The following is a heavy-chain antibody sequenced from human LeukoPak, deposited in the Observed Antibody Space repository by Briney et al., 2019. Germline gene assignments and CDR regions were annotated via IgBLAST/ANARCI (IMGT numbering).Heavy chain of an antibody. D-gene: IGHD3-16*01. Sequence: QPGGSLRLSCAASGFTFRSYGMHWVRQAPGKGLEWVAVISYDGTNKYYADSVKGRFTISRDNSKNTLYLQMNSLRAEDTAVYYCAKDRLAGGNYYFDYWGQGTLVTVSS. J-gene: IGHJ4*02. CDR2: ISYDGTNK. CDR1: GFTFRSYG. V-gene: IGHV3-30*18. CDR3: AKDRLAGGNYYFDY.